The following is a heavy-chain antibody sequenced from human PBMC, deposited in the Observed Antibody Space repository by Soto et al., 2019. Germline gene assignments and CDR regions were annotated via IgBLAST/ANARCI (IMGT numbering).Heavy chain of an antibody. Sequence: QVQLVQSGAEVKKPGASVKVSCKASGYTFTSYDINWVRQATGQGLVWMGWMNPNSGNTGYAQKFQGRVTMTRNTSVSTAYMELSSLRSEDAAAYYCGRVLPTVLRFLYGWLDDFDIWGQVTMVTV. J-gene: IGHJ3*02. CDR3: GRVLPTVLRFLYGWLDDFDI. CDR2: MNPNSGNT. CDR1: GYTFTSYD. V-gene: IGHV1-8*01. D-gene: IGHD3-3*01.